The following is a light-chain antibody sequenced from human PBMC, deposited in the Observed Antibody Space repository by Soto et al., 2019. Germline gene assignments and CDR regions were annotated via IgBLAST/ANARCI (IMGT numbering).Light chain of an antibody. CDR2: GTS. J-gene: IGKJ2*01. CDR3: QQYHNWPPQYT. CDR1: QTVASN. Sequence: EIVLTQSPASLSVSPGDGATLSCRASQTVASNLAGYQQRPGQVPRILIHGTSTRAAGVPARFIGSGSVTDFTLTISSLQSEDFAVYYCQQYHNWPPQYTFGQGTKLQIK. V-gene: IGKV3-15*01.